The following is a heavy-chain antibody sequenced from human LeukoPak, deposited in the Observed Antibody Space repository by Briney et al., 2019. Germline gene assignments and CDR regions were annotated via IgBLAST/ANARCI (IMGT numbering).Heavy chain of an antibody. Sequence: GGSLRLSCAASGFTFTGYAMNWVRQAPGKGLEWVSYISSSGTVIYFSDSVKGQFTISRDNAKNSLYLQMTSLRADDTAVYYCARENRSTSCCFDYWGQGTLVTVSS. V-gene: IGHV3-48*03. CDR1: GFTFTGYA. J-gene: IGHJ4*02. D-gene: IGHD2-2*01. CDR3: ARENRSTSCCFDY. CDR2: ISSSGTVI.